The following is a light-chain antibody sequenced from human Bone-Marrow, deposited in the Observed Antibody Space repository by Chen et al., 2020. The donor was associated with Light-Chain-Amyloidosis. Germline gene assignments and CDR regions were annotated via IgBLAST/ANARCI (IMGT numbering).Light chain of an antibody. V-gene: IGKV3-15*01. CDR1: QSIRGN. CDR3: QQYNNWPLT. CDR2: GAS. J-gene: IGKJ1*01. Sequence: VMTQSPGALSVSPGDTATLSCRASQSIRGNLAWYQQRPGQAPRLLIYGASARATGIPARFSGSGFETDFPLTISTIQSEDFAVYYCQQYNNWPLTFGQGTRVDIK.